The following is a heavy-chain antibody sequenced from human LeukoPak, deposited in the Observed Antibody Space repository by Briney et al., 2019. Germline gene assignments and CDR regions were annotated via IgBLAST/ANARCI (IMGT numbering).Heavy chain of an antibody. CDR3: ARDSVSSGWSSDTYYFDY. D-gene: IGHD6-19*01. CDR2: IKEVGSEK. Sequence: QSGGSLRLSCAASGFTFSSYWMSWVRQAPGKGLEWLANIKEVGSEKYYVDSVKGRFTISRDNAKNSLYLQMNSLRAEDTAVYYCARDSVSSGWSSDTYYFDYWGQGTLVTVSS. J-gene: IGHJ4*02. CDR1: GFTFSSYW. V-gene: IGHV3-7*03.